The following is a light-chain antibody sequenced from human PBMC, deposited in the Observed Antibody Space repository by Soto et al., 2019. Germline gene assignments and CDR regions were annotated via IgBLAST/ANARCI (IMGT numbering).Light chain of an antibody. Sequence: EIVLTQSPGTLSLSPGESATLSFGASQSVTSSYLAWYQQKPGQAPRLLIYGASSRATGIPDRFSGSGSGTVFTLTINILEPDDFAVYYCHQYGNSPQTFGQGTKVDIK. V-gene: IGKV3-20*01. J-gene: IGKJ1*01. CDR1: QSVTSSY. CDR2: GAS. CDR3: HQYGNSPQT.